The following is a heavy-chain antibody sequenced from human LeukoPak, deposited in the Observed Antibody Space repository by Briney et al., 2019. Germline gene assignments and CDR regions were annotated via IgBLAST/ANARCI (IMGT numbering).Heavy chain of an antibody. CDR2: IYYSGST. V-gene: IGHV4-31*03. J-gene: IGHJ3*02. CDR3: IGAGGGMYAFDI. Sequence: SQTLSLTCTVSGGSISSGGYYWRWIRQHPGKGLEWIGYIYYSGSTYYNPSLKSRVTISVDTSKNQFSLKLTSVTAAATAVYYCIGAGGGMYAFDIWGQGTMVTVSS. D-gene: IGHD4-23*01. CDR1: GGSISSGGYY.